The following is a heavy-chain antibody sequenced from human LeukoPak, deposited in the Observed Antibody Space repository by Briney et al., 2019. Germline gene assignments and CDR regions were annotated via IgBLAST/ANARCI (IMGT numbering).Heavy chain of an antibody. J-gene: IGHJ4*02. CDR3: AKAMVRGVLIWGLDY. CDR1: GFTFDDYA. V-gene: IGHV3-9*01. Sequence: PGGSLRLSCAASGFTFDDYAIHWVRQAPGKGLEWVSGISWNSGSIGYADSVKGRFTISRDNAKNSLYLQVNSLRTEDTALYYCAKAMVRGVLIWGLDYWGQGTLVTVSS. CDR2: ISWNSGSI. D-gene: IGHD3-10*01.